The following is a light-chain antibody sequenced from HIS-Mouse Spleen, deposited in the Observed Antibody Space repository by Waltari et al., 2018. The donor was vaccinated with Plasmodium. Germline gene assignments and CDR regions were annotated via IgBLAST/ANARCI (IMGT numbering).Light chain of an antibody. J-gene: IGLJ2*01. V-gene: IGLV2-8*01. CDR3: SSYAGSNNLV. CDR2: EVS. Sequence: QSALTQPPSASGSPGQSVTISCPGTSSDVGGYNYVSWYQQHPGKAPKLMMYEVSKRPAGVPYRCTGAKSGNTASLTVSGLQAEDEADYYCSSYAGSNNLVFGGGTKLTVL. CDR1: SSDVGGYNY.